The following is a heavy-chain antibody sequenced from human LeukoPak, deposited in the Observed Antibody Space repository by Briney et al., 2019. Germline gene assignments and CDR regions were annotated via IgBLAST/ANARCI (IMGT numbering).Heavy chain of an antibody. CDR1: GGTFSSYA. J-gene: IGHJ6*03. V-gene: IGHV1-69*05. D-gene: IGHD3-10*01. CDR2: IIPIFGTA. CDR3: ARGSYGSGRSYYYYYMDV. Sequence: SVKVSCKASGGTFSSYAISWMRQAPGQGLEWMGGIIPIFGTANYAQKFQGRVTITTDESTSTAYMELSSLRSEDTAVYYCARGSYGSGRSYYYYYMDVWGKGTTVTVSS.